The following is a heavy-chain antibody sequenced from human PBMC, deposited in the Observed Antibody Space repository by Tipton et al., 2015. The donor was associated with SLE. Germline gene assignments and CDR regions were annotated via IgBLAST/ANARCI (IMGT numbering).Heavy chain of an antibody. CDR3: ARGQPVGAPDY. J-gene: IGHJ4*02. CDR2: IWYDGSNK. V-gene: IGHV3-33*08. D-gene: IGHD1-26*01. CDR1: GFTFSSYG. Sequence: QLVQSGGGVVQPGRSLRLSCAASGFTFSSYGMHWVRQAPGKGLEWVAVIWYDGSNKYYADSVKGRFTISRDNSKNTLYLQMNSLRAEDTAVYYCARGQPVGAPDYWGQGTLVTVSS.